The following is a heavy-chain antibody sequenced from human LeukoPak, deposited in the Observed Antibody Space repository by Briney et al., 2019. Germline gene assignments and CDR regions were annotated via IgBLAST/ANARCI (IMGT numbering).Heavy chain of an antibody. CDR1: GGTFSSYA. J-gene: IGHJ4*02. Sequence: VASVKVSCKASGGTFSSYAISWVRQAPGQGLEWMGGIIPIFGTANYAQKLQGRVTITADKSTSTAYMELSSLRSEDTAVYYCARDSLGYCSSTSCRPSYYWGQGTLVTVSS. CDR2: IIPIFGTA. D-gene: IGHD2-2*01. CDR3: ARDSLGYCSSTSCRPSYY. V-gene: IGHV1-69*06.